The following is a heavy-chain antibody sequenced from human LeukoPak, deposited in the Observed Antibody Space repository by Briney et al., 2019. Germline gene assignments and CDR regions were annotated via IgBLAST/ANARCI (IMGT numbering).Heavy chain of an antibody. CDR2: ISSSSSTI. V-gene: IGHV3-48*01. CDR1: GFTFSSYS. Sequence: GSLRLSCAASGFTFSSYSMNWVRQAPGKGLEWVSYISSSSSTIYYADSVKGRFTISRDNAKNSLYLQMNSLRAEDTAVYYCARDRRCSGSQGLDYWGQGTLVTVSS. J-gene: IGHJ4*02. CDR3: ARDRRCSGSQGLDY. D-gene: IGHD1-26*01.